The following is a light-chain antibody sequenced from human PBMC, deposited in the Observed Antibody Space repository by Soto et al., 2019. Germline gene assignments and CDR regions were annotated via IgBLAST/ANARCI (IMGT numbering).Light chain of an antibody. Sequence: QSVLTQPASVSGSPGQSITISCSGTSSDVGGYNYVSWYQQHPGKVPKLMIYDVSDRPSGVSSRFSASKSGNTASLTISGLQAEDEADYYCASYTRSNSYLFGTGTKLTVL. J-gene: IGLJ1*01. CDR2: DVS. CDR3: ASYTRSNSYL. V-gene: IGLV2-14*03. CDR1: SSDVGGYNY.